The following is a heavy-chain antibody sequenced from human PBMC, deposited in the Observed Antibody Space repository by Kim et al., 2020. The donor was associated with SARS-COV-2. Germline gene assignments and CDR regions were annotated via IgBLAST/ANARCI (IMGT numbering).Heavy chain of an antibody. CDR1: GGSFSGYY. V-gene: IGHV4-34*01. J-gene: IGHJ6*03. CDR2: INHSGST. D-gene: IGHD4-4*01. Sequence: SETLSLTCAVYGGSFSGYYWSWIRQPPGKGLEWIGEINHSGSTNYNPSLKSRVTISVDTSKNQFSLKLSSVTAADTAVYYCARGGGYSNQRLSLYYYYYYMDVWGKGTTVTVSS. CDR3: ARGGGYSNQRLSLYYYYYYMDV.